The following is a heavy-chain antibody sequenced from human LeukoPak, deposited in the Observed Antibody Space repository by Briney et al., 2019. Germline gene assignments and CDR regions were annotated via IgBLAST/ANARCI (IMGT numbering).Heavy chain of an antibody. CDR2: INPSGGDT. Sequence: ASVKVSCKASGYTFTRFYFHWLRQAPGQGLEWMGRINPSGGDTSYVQKFQSRVTMTRDMSTNTVYMELSGLRFEDSAVYYCARDLGVIPAAWGQGTLVTVSS. V-gene: IGHV1-46*01. J-gene: IGHJ5*02. CDR1: GYTFTRFY. D-gene: IGHD2-2*01. CDR3: ARDLGVIPAA.